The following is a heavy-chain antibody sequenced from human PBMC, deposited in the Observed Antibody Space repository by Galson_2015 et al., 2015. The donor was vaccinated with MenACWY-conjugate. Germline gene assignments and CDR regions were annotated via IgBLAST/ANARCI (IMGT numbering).Heavy chain of an antibody. CDR3: ARGGIVVVPATIPVGWENHYYGMDI. Sequence: SVKVSCKASGDTFTSYYMHWVRQAPGQGLEWMGIINPSGGSTSYAQKFQGRVTMTRDTSTSTVYIELSSLRSEDTAVYFCARGGIVVVPATIPVGWENHYYGMDIWGQGTTVTVSS. D-gene: IGHD2-2*02. CDR1: GDTFTSYY. CDR2: INPSGGST. V-gene: IGHV1-46*01. J-gene: IGHJ6*02.